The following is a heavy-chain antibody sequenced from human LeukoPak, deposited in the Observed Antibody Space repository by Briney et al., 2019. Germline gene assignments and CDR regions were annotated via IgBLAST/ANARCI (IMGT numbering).Heavy chain of an antibody. J-gene: IGHJ2*01. CDR1: GYTFTGYY. CDR2: INPNSGGT. Sequence: ASVKVSCKASGYTFTGYYMHWVRQAPGQGLEWMGWINPNSGGTNYAQKFQGRVTMTRDTSISTAYMELSRLRSDDTAVYYCARVPGSIGADWYFDLWGRGTLVTVSS. CDR3: ARVPGSIGADWYFDL. D-gene: IGHD1-14*01. V-gene: IGHV1-2*02.